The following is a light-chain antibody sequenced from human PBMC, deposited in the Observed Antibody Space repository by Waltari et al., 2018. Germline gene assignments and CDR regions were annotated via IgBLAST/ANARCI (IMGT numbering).Light chain of an antibody. V-gene: IGLV1-44*01. CDR1: NSNIGRNA. CDR2: TDN. Sequence: QSMLTQPPSASGTPGQRVTISCSGRNSNIGRNAVNWYQQLPETAPKLLIYTDNQRPSGVPDRFSGSKSGTSASLAISGLQSEDEADYHCATWDDSLNGWVFGGGTKVTVL. CDR3: ATWDDSLNGWV. J-gene: IGLJ3*02.